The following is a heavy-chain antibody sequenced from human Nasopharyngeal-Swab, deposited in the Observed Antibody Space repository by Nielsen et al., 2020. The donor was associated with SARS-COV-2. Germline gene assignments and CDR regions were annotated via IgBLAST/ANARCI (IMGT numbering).Heavy chain of an antibody. V-gene: IGHV7-4-1*02. D-gene: IGHD6-19*01. CDR3: ASDKYREFRALYSSGWYGMDV. CDR2: INTNTGNP. CDR1: GYTFTSYA. Sequence: ASVKVSCKASGYTFTSYAMNWVRQAPGQGLEWMGWINTNTGNPTYAQGFTGRFVFSLDTSVSTAYLQISSLKAEDTAVYYCASDKYREFRALYSSGWYGMDVWGQGTTVTVSS. J-gene: IGHJ6*02.